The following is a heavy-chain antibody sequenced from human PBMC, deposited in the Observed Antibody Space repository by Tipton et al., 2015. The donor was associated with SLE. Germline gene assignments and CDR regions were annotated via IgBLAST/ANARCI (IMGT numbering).Heavy chain of an antibody. CDR2: INHSGST. CDR1: GGSFSGYY. Sequence: LRLSCAVYGGSFSGYYWGWIRQPPGKGLEWIGEINHSGSTNYNPSLKSRVTISVDTSKNQFSLKLSSVTAADTAVYYCGGRITMIAPFDYWGQGTLVTVSS. D-gene: IGHD3-22*01. CDR3: GGRITMIAPFDY. J-gene: IGHJ4*02. V-gene: IGHV4-34*01.